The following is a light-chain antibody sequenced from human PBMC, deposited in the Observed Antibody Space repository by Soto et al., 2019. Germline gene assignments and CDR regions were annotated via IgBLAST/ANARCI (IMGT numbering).Light chain of an antibody. CDR1: SSDVGSNNL. CDR2: EVS. CDR3: TSFTSASTYV. Sequence: QSALTQPASVSGSPGQSITISCTGTSSDVGSNNLVSWYQQHPGKAPKLMIYEVSRRPSGVSNRFSGSKSGNTASLTISGLLAEDEADYYCTSFTSASTYVFGAGTKVTVL. V-gene: IGLV2-14*02. J-gene: IGLJ1*01.